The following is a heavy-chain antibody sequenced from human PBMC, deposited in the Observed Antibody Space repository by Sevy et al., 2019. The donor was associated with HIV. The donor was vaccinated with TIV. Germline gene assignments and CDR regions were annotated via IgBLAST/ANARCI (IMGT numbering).Heavy chain of an antibody. V-gene: IGHV4-34*01. CDR2: INHSGSTKYST. D-gene: IGHD6-13*01. CDR1: GGSFSGYY. CDR3: ARHPIIAAADDVYYGMDV. Sequence: SETLSLTCAVYGGSFSGYYWSWIRQPPGKGLEWIGEINHSGSTKYSTNYNPSLKSRVTISVDTSKNQFSLKLSSVTAADTAVYYCARHPIIAAADDVYYGMDVWGQGTTVTVSS. J-gene: IGHJ6*02.